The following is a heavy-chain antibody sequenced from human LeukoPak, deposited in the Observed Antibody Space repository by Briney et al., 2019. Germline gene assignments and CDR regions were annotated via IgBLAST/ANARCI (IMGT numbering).Heavy chain of an antibody. V-gene: IGHV3-30*04. J-gene: IGHJ4*02. CDR1: GFTFSSYA. CDR2: ISYDGSNK. Sequence: GRSLRLSCAASGFTFSSYAMHWLRQAPGKGLEWVAVISYDGSNKYYADSVKGRFTISRDNSKNTLYLQMNSLRAEDTAVYYCAREGGYSYGILFDYWGQGTLVTVSS. D-gene: IGHD5-18*01. CDR3: AREGGYSYGILFDY.